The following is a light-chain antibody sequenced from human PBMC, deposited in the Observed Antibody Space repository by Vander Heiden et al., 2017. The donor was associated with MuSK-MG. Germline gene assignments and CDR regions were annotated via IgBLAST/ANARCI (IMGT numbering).Light chain of an antibody. V-gene: IGLV1-40*01. CDR1: SSNIGAGYD. J-gene: IGLJ3*02. Sequence: QSVLTRPPSVSGDPGQRVTISCTGSSSNIGAGYDVHWYQQLPGTAPKLLIYVNNNRPSGVPDRFSGSKSGTSASLAITGLQAEDEADYYCQSYDSSLSWVFGGGTKLTVL. CDR3: QSYDSSLSWV. CDR2: VNN.